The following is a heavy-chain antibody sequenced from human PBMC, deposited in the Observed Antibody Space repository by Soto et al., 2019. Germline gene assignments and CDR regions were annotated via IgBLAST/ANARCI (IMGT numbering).Heavy chain of an antibody. CDR3: ARLVVVAPVANV. CDR2: IFYTGTT. D-gene: IGHD2-2*01. J-gene: IGHJ4*02. V-gene: IGHV4-39*02. Sequence: QLQLQESGPGLVKPSETLSLTCSVSGGSINYNIYHWGWIRQPPGQGLEWIVSIFYTGTTFYNPSLESRVTMSVDTSKNSFSLNLTSVTSAYAAVYVCARLVVVAPVANVWGQGTLVTVSS. CDR1: GGSINYNIYH.